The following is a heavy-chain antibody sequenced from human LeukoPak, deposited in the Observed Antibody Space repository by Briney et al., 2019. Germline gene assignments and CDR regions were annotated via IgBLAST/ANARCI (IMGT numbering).Heavy chain of an antibody. Sequence: GGSLRLSCAASGFTFSSYAMHWVRQDPGKGLEWVAVISYDGSNKYYADSVKGRFTISRDNSKNTLYLQMNSLRAEDTAVYYCARAVVIIGAFDIWGQGTMVTVSS. CDR2: ISYDGSNK. J-gene: IGHJ3*02. V-gene: IGHV3-30-3*01. CDR1: GFTFSSYA. CDR3: ARAVVIIGAFDI. D-gene: IGHD3-3*01.